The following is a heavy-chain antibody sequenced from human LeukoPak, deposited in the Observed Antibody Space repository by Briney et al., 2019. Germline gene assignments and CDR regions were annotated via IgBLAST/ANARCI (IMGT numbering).Heavy chain of an antibody. CDR1: GDSISSLY. D-gene: IGHD4-11*01. CDR2: IYHSGTV. V-gene: IGHV4-59*11. J-gene: IGHJ4*02. CDR3: AKSRLGTDTSTVHSFVY. Sequence: PSETLSLTCSVSGDSISSLYWNWTRQPPGKGLEWIGFIYHSGTVTYNPSLKSRGTMSVDTSKNQVSLKLTSVTAADTAVYYCAKSRLGTDTSTVHSFVYWGQGILVTVSS.